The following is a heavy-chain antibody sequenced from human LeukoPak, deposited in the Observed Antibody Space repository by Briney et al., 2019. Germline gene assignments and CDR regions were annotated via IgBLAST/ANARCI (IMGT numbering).Heavy chain of an antibody. CDR3: ARGIPGEDDPYGMDV. J-gene: IGHJ6*02. V-gene: IGHV1-2*06. CDR1: GYTLTDYY. Sequence: ASVKVSCKASGYTLTDYYMHWVRQAPGQGLEWMGRINPNSGGTNYAQKFQGRVTMTRDTSISTVYMELSRLRSEDTAVYYCARGIPGEDDPYGMDVWGQGTTVTVSS. CDR2: INPNSGGT. D-gene: IGHD3-16*01.